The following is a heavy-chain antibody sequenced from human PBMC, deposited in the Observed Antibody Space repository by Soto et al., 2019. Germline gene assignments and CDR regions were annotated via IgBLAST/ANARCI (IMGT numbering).Heavy chain of an antibody. CDR2: ISYDGSNK. CDR1: GFTFSSYA. V-gene: IGHV3-30-3*01. CDR3: ARGGYCSSTSCHEHVGGPYYYYRMDV. D-gene: IGHD2-2*01. Sequence: QVQLVESGGGVVQPGRSLRLSCAASGFTFSSYAMHWVRQAPGKGLEWGAVISYDGSNKYYADSVKGRFTISRDNSKNTLYLQMNSLRAEDTPVYYCARGGYCSSTSCHEHVGGPYYYYRMDVWGQGTTVTVSS. J-gene: IGHJ6*02.